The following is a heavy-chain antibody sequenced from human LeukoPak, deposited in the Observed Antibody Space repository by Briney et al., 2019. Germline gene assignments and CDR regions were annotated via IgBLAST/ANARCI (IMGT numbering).Heavy chain of an antibody. CDR3: ARVDSSLIDY. Sequence: PGGSLRLSCAASGFTFSDYYMSWIRQAPGKGLEWVSYISSSSSYTNYADSVKGRFTISRDNAKNSLYLQMNSRRAEDTAVYYCARVDSSLIDYWGQGTLVTVSS. D-gene: IGHD6-6*01. CDR1: GFTFSDYY. CDR2: ISSSSSYT. J-gene: IGHJ4*02. V-gene: IGHV3-11*05.